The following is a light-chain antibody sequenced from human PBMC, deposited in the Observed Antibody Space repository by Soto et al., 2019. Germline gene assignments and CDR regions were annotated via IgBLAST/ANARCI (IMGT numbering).Light chain of an antibody. CDR3: SSYSSSSALDVL. Sequence: QSVLTQPASASGSPGQSITISCTGTSSDVGGYNYVSWYQQYPGKAPKLMIYEVTYRPSGVSNRFSGSKSGNTASLTISGLQAEDEADYYCSSYSSSSALDVLFGGGTKVTVL. V-gene: IGLV2-14*01. CDR2: EVT. CDR1: SSDVGGYNY. J-gene: IGLJ2*01.